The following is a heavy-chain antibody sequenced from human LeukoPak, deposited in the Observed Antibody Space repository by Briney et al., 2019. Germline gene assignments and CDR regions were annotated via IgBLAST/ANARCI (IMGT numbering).Heavy chain of an antibody. Sequence: ASVKVSCKASGYTFTSYGISWVRQAPGQGLEWMGWISAYNGNTNYAQKLQGRVTMTRDTSISTAYMELRSLSSDDTAVYYCARVGGGLYGFLTGYDYWGQGTLVTVSS. CDR2: ISAYNGNT. J-gene: IGHJ4*02. V-gene: IGHV1-18*01. CDR3: ARVGGGLYGFLTGYDY. CDR1: GYTFTSYG. D-gene: IGHD3-9*01.